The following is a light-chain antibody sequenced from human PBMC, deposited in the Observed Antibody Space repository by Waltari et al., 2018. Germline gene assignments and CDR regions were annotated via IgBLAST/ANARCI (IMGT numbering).Light chain of an antibody. Sequence: DIHLTQSPSYLSVSVGDRVTITCRASRGISSYLAWYQQKPGKAPKLLIYAASTLQSGVPLRFSGSGSGTEFTLTISSLQPEDFATYYCQQVNTYSWTFGQGTKVEIK. CDR3: QQVNTYSWT. CDR1: RGISSY. J-gene: IGKJ1*01. CDR2: AAS. V-gene: IGKV1-9*01.